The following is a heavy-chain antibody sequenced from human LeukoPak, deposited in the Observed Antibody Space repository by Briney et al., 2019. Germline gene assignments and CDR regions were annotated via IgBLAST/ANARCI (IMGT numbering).Heavy chain of an antibody. J-gene: IGHJ4*02. D-gene: IGHD6-19*01. CDR2: ISWNGAFM. Sequence: GGSLRLSCAASGFKFDAYAIHWVPQPPGKGLEWVSIISWNGAFMDYADSVKGRFTISRDNVQNSVYLDMNSLRPEDTAFYFCAKVRGTYSSGFYFDSWGQGTLVTVSS. CDR3: AKVRGTYSSGFYFDS. V-gene: IGHV3-9*01. CDR1: GFKFDAYA.